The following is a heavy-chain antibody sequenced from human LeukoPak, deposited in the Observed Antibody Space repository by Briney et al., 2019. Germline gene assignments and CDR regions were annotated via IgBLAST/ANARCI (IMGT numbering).Heavy chain of an antibody. CDR2: IYYSGST. V-gene: IGHV4-59*08. J-gene: IGHJ4*02. CDR1: GGSISSYY. Sequence: SETLSLTCTVSGGSISSYYWSWIRQPPGKGLEWIGYIYYSGSTNYNPSLKSRVTISVDTSKNQFSLKLSSVTAADTAVYYCARGGGAYCGDDCRRTFDYWGQGTLVTVSS. CDR3: ARGGGAYCGDDCRRTFDY. D-gene: IGHD2-21*02.